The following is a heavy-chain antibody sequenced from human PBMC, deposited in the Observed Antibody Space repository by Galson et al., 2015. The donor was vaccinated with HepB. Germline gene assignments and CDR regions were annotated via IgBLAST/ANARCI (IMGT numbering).Heavy chain of an antibody. Sequence: SVKASCKASGYTFTSYGISWVRQAPGQGLEWMGWISAYNGNTNYAQKLQGRVTMTTDTSTSTAYMELRSLRSDDTAVYYCARVPLGVVRWSYYGMDVWGQGTTVTVSS. V-gene: IGHV1-18*04. CDR1: GYTFTSYG. CDR2: ISAYNGNT. CDR3: ARVPLGVVRWSYYGMDV. D-gene: IGHD4-23*01. J-gene: IGHJ6*02.